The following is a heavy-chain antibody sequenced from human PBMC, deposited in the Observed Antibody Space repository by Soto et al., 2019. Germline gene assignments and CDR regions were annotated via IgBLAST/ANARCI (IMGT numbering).Heavy chain of an antibody. CDR1: GYTFTSYD. J-gene: IGHJ6*02. CDR2: MNPNSGNT. Sequence: DSVQLSCTASGYTFTSYDINWVRQATGQGLEWMGWMNPNSGNTGYAQKFQGRVTMTRNTSISTAYMELSSLRSEDTAVYYCASGGVDGWGQGTTVTVSS. V-gene: IGHV1-8*01. CDR3: ASGGVDG.